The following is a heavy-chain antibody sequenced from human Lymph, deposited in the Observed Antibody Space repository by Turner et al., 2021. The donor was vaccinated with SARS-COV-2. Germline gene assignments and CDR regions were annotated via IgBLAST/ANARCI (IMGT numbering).Heavy chain of an antibody. Sequence: EVQLVESGGGLVKPGGSLRLSCAASGFPFSSYSRPWVRQAPGKGLEWVSSISSSSTYIYYADSVKGRFTISRDNAKNSLYLQMNSLRAEDTAVYYCAGQAVAGTSLGYYYYGMDVWGQGTTVTVSS. D-gene: IGHD6-19*01. J-gene: IGHJ6*02. V-gene: IGHV3-21*01. CDR2: ISSSSTYI. CDR1: GFPFSSYS. CDR3: AGQAVAGTSLGYYYYGMDV.